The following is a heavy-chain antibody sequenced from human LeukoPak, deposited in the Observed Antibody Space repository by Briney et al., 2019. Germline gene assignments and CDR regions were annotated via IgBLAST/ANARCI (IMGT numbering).Heavy chain of an antibody. CDR1: GGSISSYY. Sequence: SETLSLTCTVSGGSISSYYWSWIRQPPGKGREWIGYIYYSGNTNYNPSLKSRVTISVDTSKDQFSLKLSSVTAADTAVYYCARAYCSSTSCPSSYFDYWGQGTLVTVSS. CDR3: ARAYCSSTSCPSSYFDY. V-gene: IGHV4-59*01. D-gene: IGHD2-2*01. J-gene: IGHJ4*02. CDR2: IYYSGNT.